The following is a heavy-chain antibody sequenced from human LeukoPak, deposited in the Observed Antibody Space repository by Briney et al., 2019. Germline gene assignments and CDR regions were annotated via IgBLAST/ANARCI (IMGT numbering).Heavy chain of an antibody. Sequence: SETLSLTCTVSGVSISSYYWSWIRQPPGKGLEWIGYIYHSGSTNYNPSLKSRVTISVDTSKNQFSLKLSSVTAADTAVYYCARVVYSGRRPNWFDPWGQGTLVTVSS. CDR1: GVSISSYY. V-gene: IGHV4-59*12. CDR2: IYHSGST. J-gene: IGHJ5*02. CDR3: ARVVYSGRRPNWFDP. D-gene: IGHD2-8*02.